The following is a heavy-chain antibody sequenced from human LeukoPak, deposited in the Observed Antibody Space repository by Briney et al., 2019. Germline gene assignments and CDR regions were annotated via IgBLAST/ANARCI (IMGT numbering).Heavy chain of an antibody. CDR2: IKSNNEGGTT. CDR1: GFTFSDAW. V-gene: IGHV3-15*01. Sequence: GGSLRLSCAASGFTFSDAWMNWVRQVPGKGLEWVGRIKSNNEGGTTDYAAPVKGRFTISRDDSKNTLYLQMNSLQTEDTAVYHCTTSKAIFGDFDYWGPGTLVTVSS. CDR3: TTSKAIFGDFDY. J-gene: IGHJ4*02. D-gene: IGHD3-3*01.